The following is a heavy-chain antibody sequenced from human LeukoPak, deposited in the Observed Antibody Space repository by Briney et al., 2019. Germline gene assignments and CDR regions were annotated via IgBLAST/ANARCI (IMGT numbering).Heavy chain of an antibody. Sequence: SETLSLTCAVYGGSFSGYYWSWIRQPPGKGLEWIGEINHSGSTNYNPSLKSRVTISVDASKNQFSLKLSSVTAADTAVYYCARAPRITMVRGVNRNWFDPWGQGTLITVSS. V-gene: IGHV4-34*01. J-gene: IGHJ5*02. D-gene: IGHD3-10*01. CDR1: GGSFSGYY. CDR2: INHSGST. CDR3: ARAPRITMVRGVNRNWFDP.